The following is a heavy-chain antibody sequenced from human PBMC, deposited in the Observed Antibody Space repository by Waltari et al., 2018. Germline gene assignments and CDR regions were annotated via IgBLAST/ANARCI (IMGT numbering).Heavy chain of an antibody. J-gene: IGHJ4*02. V-gene: IGHV3-30*02. CDR2: VRFDGNNA. CDR3: AKDLSYGPDY. D-gene: IGHD3-10*01. Sequence: QVQLVESGGGVVQPGGSLRLSCAASGFHMTSPGVHWVRQAPGKGLEGVTFVRFDGNNAFYADSVTGRFSISRDTSKNTLYLHMNSLRVEDTAVYYCAKDLSYGPDYWGQGTLVTVSS. CDR1: GFHMTSPG.